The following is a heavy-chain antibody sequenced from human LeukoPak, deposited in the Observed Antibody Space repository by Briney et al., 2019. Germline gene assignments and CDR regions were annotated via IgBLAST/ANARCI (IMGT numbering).Heavy chain of an antibody. CDR2: INPSDGST. D-gene: IGHD4-17*01. CDR1: GYTFTSYY. Sequence: ASVKVSCKASGYTFTSYYMNWVRQAPGQGLEWRGKINPSDGSTDFVQNFHGRVTMTRDTSTSTVYMELSSLRSEDTAVYYCVRGWWGTDYGWTNWFDPWGQGTLVTVSS. J-gene: IGHJ5*02. CDR3: VRGWWGTDYGWTNWFDP. V-gene: IGHV1-46*01.